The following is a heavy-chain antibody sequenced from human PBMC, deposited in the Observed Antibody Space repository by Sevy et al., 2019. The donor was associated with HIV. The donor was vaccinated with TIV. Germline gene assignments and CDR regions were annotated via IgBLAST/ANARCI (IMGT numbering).Heavy chain of an antibody. Sequence: GGSLRLSCAASGFTFSSYAMSWVRQAPGKGLEWVSAISGSGGSTYYADSVKGRFTISRDNSKNTRYLQMNSLRAEDTAVYYCAKAAMVRGVIGGPYYYYYMDVWGKGTTVTVSS. V-gene: IGHV3-23*01. J-gene: IGHJ6*03. CDR3: AKAAMVRGVIGGPYYYYYMDV. CDR2: ISGSGGST. D-gene: IGHD3-10*01. CDR1: GFTFSSYA.